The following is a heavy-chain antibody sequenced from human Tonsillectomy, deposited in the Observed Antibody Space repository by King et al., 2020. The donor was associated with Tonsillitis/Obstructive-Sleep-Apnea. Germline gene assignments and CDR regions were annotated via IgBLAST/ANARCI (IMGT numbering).Heavy chain of an antibody. D-gene: IGHD2-2*01. CDR1: GGSFSGYY. Sequence: VQLQQWGAGLLKPSETLSLTCAVYGGSFSGYYWSWIRQPPGKGLEWLGEINHSGSTNYNPSLKSRVTISVDTSKNQFSLKLSSVNAADTAVYYCARAGKSAHCSSTSCPIDYWGQGTLVAVSS. J-gene: IGHJ4*02. CDR3: ARAGKSAHCSSTSCPIDY. CDR2: INHSGST. V-gene: IGHV4-34*01.